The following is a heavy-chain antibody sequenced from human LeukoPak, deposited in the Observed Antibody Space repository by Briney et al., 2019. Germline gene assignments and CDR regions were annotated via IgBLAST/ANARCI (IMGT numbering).Heavy chain of an antibody. CDR3: ARGPPVGTTVTTDYYYGMDV. J-gene: IGHJ6*02. CDR1: GYTFTGYY. D-gene: IGHD4-17*01. CDR2: INPNSGGT. V-gene: IGHV1-2*04. Sequence: GASVKVSCKASGYTFTGYYMHWVRQAPGQGLEWMGWINPNSGGTNYAQKFQGWVTMTRDTSISTAYMELSRLRSDDTAVYYCARGPPVGTTVTTDYYYGMDVWGQGTTVTVSS.